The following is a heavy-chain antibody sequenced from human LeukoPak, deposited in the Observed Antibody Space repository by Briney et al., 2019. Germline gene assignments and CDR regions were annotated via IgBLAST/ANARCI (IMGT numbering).Heavy chain of an antibody. CDR3: ATAGGRNYYDSSGYYY. CDR2: INPNSGGT. CDR1: GYTFTGYY. V-gene: IGHV1-2*04. Sequence: ASVKVSCKASGYTFTGYYMHWVRQAPGQGLEWMGWINPNSGGTNYAQKFQGWVTMTRDTSISTAYMELSRLRSDDTAVYYCATAGGRNYYDSSGYYYWGQGTLVTVSS. J-gene: IGHJ4*02. D-gene: IGHD3-22*01.